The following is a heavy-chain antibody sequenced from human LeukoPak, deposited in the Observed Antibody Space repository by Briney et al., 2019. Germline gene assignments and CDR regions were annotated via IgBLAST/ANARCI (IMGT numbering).Heavy chain of an antibody. J-gene: IGHJ4*02. CDR2: IYHSGKT. V-gene: IGHV4-39*01. D-gene: IGHD2-2*01. Sequence: ASETLSLTCTVSGGSISSSSYYWGWIRQPPGMGPEWIGTIYHSGKTYYNPSLKSRVTISVDTSKIQFSLKLSSVTAADTAVYYCARGVIVVVPAATREPKSYYFDYWGQGTLVTVSS. CDR1: GGSISSSSYY. CDR3: ARGVIVVVPAATREPKSYYFDY.